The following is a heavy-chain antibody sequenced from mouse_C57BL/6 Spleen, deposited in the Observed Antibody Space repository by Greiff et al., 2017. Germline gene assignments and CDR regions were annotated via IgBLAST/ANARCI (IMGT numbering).Heavy chain of an antibody. J-gene: IGHJ1*03. CDR1: GFNIKNTY. CDR3: APHCCGSSYWYFEV. CDR2: IDPANGNT. D-gene: IGHD1-1*01. Sequence: EVKLQESVAELVRPGASVKLSCTASGFNIKNTYMPWVKQRPEQGLEWIGRIDPANGNTKYAPKFQGKATITANTASNTAYLQLSSLTSEDTAIYYGAPHCCGSSYWYFEVWGTGTTVTVSS. V-gene: IGHV14-3*01.